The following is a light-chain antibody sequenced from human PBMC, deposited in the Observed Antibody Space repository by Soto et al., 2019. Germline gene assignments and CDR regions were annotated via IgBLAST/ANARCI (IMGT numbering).Light chain of an antibody. CDR3: QQYNNYFRT. V-gene: IGKV1-5*03. CDR2: KAS. J-gene: IGKJ1*01. Sequence: QSPSTLSASVGDRVTITCRAGQSVSSWLAWYQQKPGKAPKLLIYKASTLESGVPSRFSGSGSGTEFTLTISSLRPDDFGTYYCQQYNNYFRTFGQGTKVDIK. CDR1: QSVSSW.